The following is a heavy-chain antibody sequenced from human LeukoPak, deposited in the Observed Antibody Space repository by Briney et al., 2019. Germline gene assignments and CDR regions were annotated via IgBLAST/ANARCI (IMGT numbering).Heavy chain of an antibody. CDR1: GGSISSSSYY. Sequence: SETLSLTCTVSGGSISSSSYYWGWIRQPPGKGLEWIGSIYYSGSTYYNPSLKSRVTISVDTSKNQFSLKLSSVTAADTAVYYCARGKIQQLSPNDAFDIWGQGTMVTVSS. J-gene: IGHJ3*02. CDR3: ARGKIQQLSPNDAFDI. V-gene: IGHV4-39*07. CDR2: IYYSGST. D-gene: IGHD6-13*01.